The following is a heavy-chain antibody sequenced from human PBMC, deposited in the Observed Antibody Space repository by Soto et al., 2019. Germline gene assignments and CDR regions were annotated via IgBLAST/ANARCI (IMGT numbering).Heavy chain of an antibody. J-gene: IGHJ5*02. CDR3: AKVGYYDFWGVAKNWFDP. D-gene: IGHD3-3*01. CDR2: ISGSGGST. CDR1: GFTFSRHA. Sequence: GGSLRLSCAASGFTFSRHAISWVRQAPGKGLEWVSAISGSGGSTYYADSVRGRLTISRDNSKNTLYLQMNSLRAEDTAVYYCAKVGYYDFWGVAKNWFDPCGQGTLVTVSS. V-gene: IGHV3-23*01.